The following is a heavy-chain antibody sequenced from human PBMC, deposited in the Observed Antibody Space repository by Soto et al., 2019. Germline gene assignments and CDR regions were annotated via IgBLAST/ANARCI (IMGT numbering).Heavy chain of an antibody. J-gene: IGHJ1*01. CDR3: TRRPESGDYVYFQH. CDR1: GFTFSSYS. V-gene: IGHV3-21*01. CDR2: ISSSSSYI. D-gene: IGHD4-17*01. Sequence: GGSLRLSCAASGFTFSSYSMNWVRQAPGKGLEWVSSISSSSSYIYYANSVKGRFTISRDNAKNSLYLQMNSLRAEDTAVYYCTRRPESGDYVYFQHWGQGTLVTVSS.